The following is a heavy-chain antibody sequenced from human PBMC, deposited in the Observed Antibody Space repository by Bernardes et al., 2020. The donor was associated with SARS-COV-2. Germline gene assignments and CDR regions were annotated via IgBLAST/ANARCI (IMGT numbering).Heavy chain of an antibody. D-gene: IGHD3-9*01. CDR3: ARDGGERYFDWYRVWFDP. CDR2: INPNSGGT. CDR1: GYTFTGYY. V-gene: IGHV1-2*02. Sequence: ASVKVSCKASGYTFTGYYMHWVRQAPGQGLEWMGWINPNSGGTNYAQKFQGRVTMTRDTSISTAYMELSRLRSDDTAVYYCARDGGERYFDWYRVWFDPGGQGTLVTVSS. J-gene: IGHJ5*02.